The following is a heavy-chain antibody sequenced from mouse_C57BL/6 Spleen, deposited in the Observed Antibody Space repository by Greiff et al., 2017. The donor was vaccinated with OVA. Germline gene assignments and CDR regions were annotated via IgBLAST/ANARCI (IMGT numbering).Heavy chain of an antibody. V-gene: IGHV1-55*01. CDR3: EAGVPSYDYGEGTWFAY. J-gene: IGHJ3*01. Sequence: QVQLQQPGAELVKPGASVKMSCKASGYTFTSYWITWVKQRPGQGLEWIGDIYPGSGSTNYNEQFKSKATLTVDTSSSTAYMQLSSLTSEDSAVYSCEAGVPSYDYGEGTWFAYWGQGTLVTVSA. CDR2: IYPGSGST. D-gene: IGHD2-4*01. CDR1: GYTFTSYW.